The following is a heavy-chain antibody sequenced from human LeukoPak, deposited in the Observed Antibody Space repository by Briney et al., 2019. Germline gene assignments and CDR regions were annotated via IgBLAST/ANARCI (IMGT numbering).Heavy chain of an antibody. D-gene: IGHD6-19*01. CDR1: GGSFSGYY. J-gene: IGHJ4*02. Sequence: SETLSLTCAVYGGSFSGYYWSWIRQPPGKGLEWIGEINHSGSTNYNPSLESRVTISVDTSKNQFSLKLSSVTAADTAVYYCATGSSGWYYKLDYWGQGTLVTVSS. CDR2: INHSGST. V-gene: IGHV4-34*01. CDR3: ATGSSGWYYKLDY.